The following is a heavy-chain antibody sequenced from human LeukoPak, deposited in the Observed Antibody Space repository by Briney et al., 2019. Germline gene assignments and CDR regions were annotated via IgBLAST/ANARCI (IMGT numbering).Heavy chain of an antibody. CDR3: ARGRNEIDAFDI. V-gene: IGHV3-53*01. CDR1: GFTVSSDS. CDR2: IYSGGST. Sequence: GGSLRLSCTVSGFTVSSDSMSWVRQAPGKGLEWVSFIYSGGSTHYSDSVKGRFTISRDNSKNTLYLQMNSLRAEDTAVYYCARGRNEIDAFDIWGQGTMVTVSS. J-gene: IGHJ3*02. D-gene: IGHD1-1*01.